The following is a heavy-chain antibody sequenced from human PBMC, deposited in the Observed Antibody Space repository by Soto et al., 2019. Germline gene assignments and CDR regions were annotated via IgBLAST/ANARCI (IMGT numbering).Heavy chain of an antibody. D-gene: IGHD2-15*01. J-gene: IGHJ5*02. Sequence: QLRESGPGLVKPSGTLSLTCFVSGASISSTYWWSWVRQTPGKRLEGIGQIYHTGTTSYNPSLKNRVTISLDKSNNQFSLSXTXMTAADTAVYYCATLPPRIVVVMTDLPTWGQGTLVTVSS. CDR2: IYHTGTT. CDR3: ATLPPRIVVVMTDLPT. CDR1: GASISSTYW. V-gene: IGHV4-4*02.